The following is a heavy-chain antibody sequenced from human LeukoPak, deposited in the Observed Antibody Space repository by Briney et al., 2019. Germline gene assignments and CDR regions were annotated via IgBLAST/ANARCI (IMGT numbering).Heavy chain of an antibody. J-gene: IGHJ4*02. CDR1: GFTFSSYS. Sequence: PGGSLRLSCAASGFTFSSYSMNWVRQAPGKGLEWVSSISSSSSYMYYADSVKGRFTISRDNAKNSLYLQMNSLRAEDTAVYYCARCSVPADDYWGQGTLVTVSS. CDR3: ARCSVPADDY. D-gene: IGHD2-2*01. V-gene: IGHV3-21*01. CDR2: ISSSSSYM.